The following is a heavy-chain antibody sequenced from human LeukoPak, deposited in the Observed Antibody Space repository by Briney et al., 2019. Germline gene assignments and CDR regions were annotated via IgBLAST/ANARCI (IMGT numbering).Heavy chain of an antibody. CDR3: ASLRRGYSSSEQNYYDSSGYLSSSGDDAFDI. J-gene: IGHJ3*02. CDR1: GFTFSSYW. CDR2: IKQDGSEK. D-gene: IGHD3-22*01. V-gene: IGHV3-7*01. Sequence: RSGGSLRLSCAASGFTFSSYWMSWVRQAPGNGLEWVANIKQDGSEKYYVYSVKGRFTISRDNAKNSLYLQMNSLRAEDTAVYYCASLRRGYSSSEQNYYDSSGYLSSSGDDAFDIWGQGTMVTVSS.